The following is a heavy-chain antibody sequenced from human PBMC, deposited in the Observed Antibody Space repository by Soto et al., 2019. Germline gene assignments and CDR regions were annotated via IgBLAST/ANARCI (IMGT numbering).Heavy chain of an antibody. CDR1: GYSFSNFY. CDR3: ARGAVVVPNGLIAGMDV. CDR2: IDPSSGTT. D-gene: IGHD2-15*01. V-gene: IGHV1-46*01. Sequence: ASVKVSCKPSGYSFSNFYVHWVRQAPGQGLEWMGIIDPSSGTTSYTQKFQERVTMTRDTSMSTVYMELGRLRSEDTAVYYCARGAVVVPNGLIAGMDVWGLGTTVTVSS. J-gene: IGHJ6*02.